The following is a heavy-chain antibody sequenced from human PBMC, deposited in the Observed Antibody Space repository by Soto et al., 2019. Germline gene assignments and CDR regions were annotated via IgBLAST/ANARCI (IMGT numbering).Heavy chain of an antibody. D-gene: IGHD3-22*01. Sequence: FHRHCKAAAGCPFRSYGMHWVRQDPGKGPEWVAIISYDGRNKYYADSVKGRFTISRDNSKNTLYLQMNSLRAEDTAVYYCAKDSSGYPGGYFDYWGQGTLVTVSS. J-gene: IGHJ4*02. V-gene: IGHV3-30*18. CDR2: ISYDGRNK. CDR1: GCPFRSYG. CDR3: AKDSSGYPGGYFDY.